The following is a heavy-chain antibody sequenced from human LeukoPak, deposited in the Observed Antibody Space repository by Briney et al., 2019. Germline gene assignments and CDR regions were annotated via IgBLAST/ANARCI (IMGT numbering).Heavy chain of an antibody. D-gene: IGHD3-3*01. V-gene: IGHV3-7*03. CDR3: ATAPGFGASGTNEYFPH. CDR2: IKQDGSER. CDR1: GFTFSDYY. Sequence: PGGSLRLSCAASGFTFSDYYMSWVRQAPGKGPEWVANIKQDGSERNHVASVRGRFAVSRDNAENSLDLQMNSLRVEDTAVYYCATAPGFGASGTNEYFPHWGQGTLVTVSS. J-gene: IGHJ1*01.